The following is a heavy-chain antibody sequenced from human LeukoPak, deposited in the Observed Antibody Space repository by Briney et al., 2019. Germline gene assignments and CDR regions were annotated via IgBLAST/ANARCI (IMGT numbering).Heavy chain of an antibody. CDR3: ARDGWHSSGIIFDY. V-gene: IGHV3-23*01. CDR1: GFTFSSYA. J-gene: IGHJ4*02. D-gene: IGHD6-19*01. CDR2: ISGSGGST. Sequence: GGSLRLSCAASGFTFSSYAMSWVRQAPGKGLEWVSAISGSGGSTYYADSVKGRFTISRDNSKNTLYLQMNSLRSDDTAVYYCARDGWHSSGIIFDYWGQGTLVTVSS.